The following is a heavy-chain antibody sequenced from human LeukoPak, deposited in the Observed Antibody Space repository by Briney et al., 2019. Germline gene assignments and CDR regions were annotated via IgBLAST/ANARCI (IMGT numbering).Heavy chain of an antibody. CDR2: ISGSGGRT. J-gene: IGHJ4*02. V-gene: IGHV3-23*01. D-gene: IGHD4-17*01. Sequence: GSLRLSCAASGFTFSNYAMSWVRQAPGKGLAWVSAISGSGGRTYYADSVKGRFTVSRDNSKNTLYLQINSLRAEDTAVYYCVKELTTVTTFFDYWGQGTLVTVSS. CDR3: VKELTTVTTFFDY. CDR1: GFTFSNYA.